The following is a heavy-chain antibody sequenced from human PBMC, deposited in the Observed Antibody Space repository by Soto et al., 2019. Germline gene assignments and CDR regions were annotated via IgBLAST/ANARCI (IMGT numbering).Heavy chain of an antibody. Sequence: GGSLRLSCAASGFSLSSYVMSWVRQAPGKGLEWVSAITGSGGDSYHVDSVKGRFTISRDNTKNTLYLQMNSLRAEDTAVYYCAKGSGSSRPYYFDYWGQGTPVTVSS. J-gene: IGHJ4*02. CDR1: GFSLSSYV. CDR3: AKGSGSSRPYYFDY. D-gene: IGHD6-13*01. V-gene: IGHV3-23*01. CDR2: ITGSGGDS.